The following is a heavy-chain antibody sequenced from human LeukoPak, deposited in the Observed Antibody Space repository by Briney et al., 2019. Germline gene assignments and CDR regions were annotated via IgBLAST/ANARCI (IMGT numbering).Heavy chain of an antibody. V-gene: IGHV1-3*01. Sequence: ASVKVSCKASGYRFTGYNIDWVRQAPGQRPEWMGRINAKNGDTKYSQKFQGRVTITRDTFASTSYMELSSLRSEDTAVYYCARDQYNVIDSWGQGTLVTVSS. J-gene: IGHJ4*02. CDR1: GYRFTGYN. CDR2: INAKNGDT. CDR3: ARDQYNVIDS. D-gene: IGHD1-14*01.